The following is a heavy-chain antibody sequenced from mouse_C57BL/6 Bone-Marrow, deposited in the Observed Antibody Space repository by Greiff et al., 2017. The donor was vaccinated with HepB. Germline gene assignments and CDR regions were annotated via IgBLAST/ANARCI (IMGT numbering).Heavy chain of an antibody. J-gene: IGHJ2*01. Sequence: VQLQQSGAELVRPGASVKLSCTASGFNIKDDYMHWVKQRPEQGLEWIGWIDPENGDTEYASKFQGKATITADPSSNTAYLQLSSLTSEDTAVYYCTTRTPITTVVAKDYFDYWGQGTTLTVSS. CDR3: TTRTPITTVVAKDYFDY. D-gene: IGHD1-1*01. CDR2: IDPENGDT. V-gene: IGHV14-4*01. CDR1: GFNIKDDY.